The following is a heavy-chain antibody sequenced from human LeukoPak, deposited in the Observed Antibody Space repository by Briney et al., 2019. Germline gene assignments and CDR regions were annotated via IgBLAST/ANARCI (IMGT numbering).Heavy chain of an antibody. D-gene: IGHD3-3*01. V-gene: IGHV3-21*01. J-gene: IGHJ4*02. Sequence: GGSLRLSCAASGFTFSIYSMNWVRQAPGKGLEWVSSIGGSSSSLYYAESVKGRFTISRDNARNSLYLQMNSLRAEDTAVYYCAKDITIFGVVTHPIDYWGQGTLVTVSS. CDR1: GFTFSIYS. CDR3: AKDITIFGVVTHPIDY. CDR2: IGGSSSSL.